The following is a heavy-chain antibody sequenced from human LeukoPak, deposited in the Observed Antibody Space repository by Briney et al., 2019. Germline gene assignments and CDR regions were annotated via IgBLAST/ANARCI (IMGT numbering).Heavy chain of an antibody. Sequence: GGALRLSCAASGFTFSDYWMTWVRQAPGKGLERVANIKPDGSEKYYVDSVKGRFTISRDNAKNSLYLQMNSLRVEDTAVYYCARDRIQLWSHDCWGQGTLVTVSS. J-gene: IGHJ4*02. V-gene: IGHV3-7*04. CDR3: ARDRIQLWSHDC. CDR2: IKPDGSEK. D-gene: IGHD5-18*01. CDR1: GFTFSDYW.